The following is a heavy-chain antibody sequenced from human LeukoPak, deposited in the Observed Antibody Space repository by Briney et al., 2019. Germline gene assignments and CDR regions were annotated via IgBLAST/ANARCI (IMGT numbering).Heavy chain of an antibody. CDR3: AAHYGDYAAFDY. J-gene: IGHJ4*02. D-gene: IGHD4-17*01. Sequence: GGSLRLSCAASGFTFSSYAMSWVRQSPGEGLQWVSTISASGGSIYNTDSVEGRFTISRDNSKNTLYMQMYGLRAEDTAVYYCAAHYGDYAAFDYWGQGTQVTASS. V-gene: IGHV3-23*01. CDR2: ISASGGSI. CDR1: GFTFSSYA.